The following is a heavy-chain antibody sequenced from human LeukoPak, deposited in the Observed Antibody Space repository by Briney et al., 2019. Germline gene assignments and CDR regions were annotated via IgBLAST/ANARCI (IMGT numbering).Heavy chain of an antibody. Sequence: SETLSLTCAVYGGSYSGYYWSWIRQPPGKGLEWIGEINHSGSTNYNPSLKSRVTISVDTSKNQFSLKLSSVTAADTAVYCCARAKYQLLALDYWGQGTLVTVSS. CDR1: GGSYSGYY. D-gene: IGHD2-2*01. CDR3: ARAKYQLLALDY. J-gene: IGHJ4*02. V-gene: IGHV4-34*01. CDR2: INHSGST.